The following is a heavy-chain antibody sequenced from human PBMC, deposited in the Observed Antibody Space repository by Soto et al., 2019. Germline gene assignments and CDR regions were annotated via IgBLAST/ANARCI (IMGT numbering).Heavy chain of an antibody. J-gene: IGHJ6*02. Sequence: GSLRLSCAASGFTFSSYGMNWVRQAPGKGLEWLSYISSSGSTIYYADSVEGRCTISRDNAKNSLSLQLNSLRAEDTAVYYCAREGVAPVAVFYFYGMDVWGQGTTVTVSS. CDR1: GFTFSSYG. D-gene: IGHD2-15*01. V-gene: IGHV3-48*03. CDR3: AREGVAPVAVFYFYGMDV. CDR2: ISSSGSTI.